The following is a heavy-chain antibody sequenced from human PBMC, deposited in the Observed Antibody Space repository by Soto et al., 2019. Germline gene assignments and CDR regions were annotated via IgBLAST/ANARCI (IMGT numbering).Heavy chain of an antibody. CDR1: GLSFSDAW. D-gene: IGHD2-15*01. V-gene: IGHV3-15*01. CDR3: TADLPGGSSDFFDY. Sequence: LRLSCAASGLSFSDAWMSWVRQAPGQGLEWVGRIKSKPAGGTTDYAAPVKGRFTISRDDSKNMVYLQMNSLKTEDTAVYYCTADLPGGSSDFFDYWGQGTLVTVSS. CDR2: IKSKPAGGTT. J-gene: IGHJ4*02.